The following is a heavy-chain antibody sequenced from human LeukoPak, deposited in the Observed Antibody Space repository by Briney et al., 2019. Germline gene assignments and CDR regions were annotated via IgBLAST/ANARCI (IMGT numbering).Heavy chain of an antibody. J-gene: IGHJ4*02. CDR1: GGSISSYY. CDR2: IYYSGST. D-gene: IGHD6-19*01. Sequence: SETLSLTCTVSGGSISSYYWSWIRQPPGKGLEWIGCIYYSGSTNYNPSLKSRVTISVDTSKNQFSLKLSSVTAADTAVYYCARYSSGWSSFDYWGQGTLVTVSS. V-gene: IGHV4-59*01. CDR3: ARYSSGWSSFDY.